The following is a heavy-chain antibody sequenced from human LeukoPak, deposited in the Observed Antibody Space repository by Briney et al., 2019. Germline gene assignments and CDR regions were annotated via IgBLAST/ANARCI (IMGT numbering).Heavy chain of an antibody. CDR2: IYYSGST. CDR1: GGSLSSGGYY. Sequence: SQTLSLTCTVSGGSLSSGGYYWSWIRQHPGTGLEWLGYIYYSGSTYYNPSLKSRVTISVDTSKNQFSLKLSSVTAADTAVYYCARLWSYYDSSGYYYEAYWYFDLWGRGTLVTVSS. J-gene: IGHJ2*01. V-gene: IGHV4-31*03. CDR3: ARLWSYYDSSGYYYEAYWYFDL. D-gene: IGHD3-22*01.